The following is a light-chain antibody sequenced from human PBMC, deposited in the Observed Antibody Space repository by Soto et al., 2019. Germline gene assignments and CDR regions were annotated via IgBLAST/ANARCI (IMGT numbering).Light chain of an antibody. CDR1: QGISSY. J-gene: IGKJ4*01. Sequence: TQSPSSLSASTGDRVTITCRASQGISSYLAWYQQKPGKAPKLLIYAASTLQSGVPSRFSGSGSGTDFTLTISCLQSEDFATYYCQQYYSYPSLTFGGGTKVDIK. CDR3: QQYYSYPSLT. V-gene: IGKV1-8*01. CDR2: AAS.